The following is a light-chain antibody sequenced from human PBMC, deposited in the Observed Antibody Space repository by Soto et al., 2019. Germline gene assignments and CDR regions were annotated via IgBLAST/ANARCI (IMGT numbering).Light chain of an antibody. CDR3: TSHAGSNNYV. CDR2: EVS. Sequence: SALTQPPSASWSPGQSVTISCTGTSSDGGGYNYVSWYQQHPGKAPKLIISEVSKRPSGVPDRFSGSKSGNTASLTVSGLQAEDEADYYCTSHAGSNNYVFGTGTKVTVL. V-gene: IGLV2-8*01. J-gene: IGLJ1*01. CDR1: SSDGGGYNY.